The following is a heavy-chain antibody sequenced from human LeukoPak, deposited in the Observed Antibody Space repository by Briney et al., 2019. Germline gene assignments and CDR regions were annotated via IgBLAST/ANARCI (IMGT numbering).Heavy chain of an antibody. D-gene: IGHD6-13*01. Sequence: GASVKISRKASGYTFTSHYMHWVRQAPGQGLEWVGIINPSAGSTNYAQRFQGRVTMTRDMSTSTVYMELSGLRSEDTAVYYCARGQYSSSPNPQYYYYYYMDVWGKGTTVTISS. CDR2: INPSAGST. V-gene: IGHV1-46*01. CDR1: GYTFTSHY. CDR3: ARGQYSSSPNPQYYYYYYMDV. J-gene: IGHJ6*03.